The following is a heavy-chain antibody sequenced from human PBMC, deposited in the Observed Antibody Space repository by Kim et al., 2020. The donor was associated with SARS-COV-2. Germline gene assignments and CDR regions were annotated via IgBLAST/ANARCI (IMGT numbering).Heavy chain of an antibody. CDR2: ISAYNGNT. CDR3: ARDGYNYDILTGYLWDHRVGYFDY. J-gene: IGHJ4*02. V-gene: IGHV1-18*01. CDR1: GYTFTSYG. Sequence: ASVKVSCKASGYTFTSYGISWVRQAPGQGLEWMGWISAYNGNTNYAQKLQGRVTMTTDTSTSTAYMELRSLRSDDTAVYYCARDGYNYDILTGYLWDHRVGYFDYWGQGTLVTVSS. D-gene: IGHD3-9*01.